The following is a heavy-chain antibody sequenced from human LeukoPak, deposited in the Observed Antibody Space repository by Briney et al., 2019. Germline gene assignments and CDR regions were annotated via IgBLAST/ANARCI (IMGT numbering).Heavy chain of an antibody. D-gene: IGHD3-10*01. CDR2: IYSGGST. J-gene: IGHJ4*02. CDR1: GFTFSSYS. V-gene: IGHV3-66*01. Sequence: PGGSLRLSCAASGFTFSSYSMNWVRQAPGKGLEWVSVIYSGGSTYYADSVKGRFTISRDNSKNTLYLQMNSLRAEDTAVYYCARGSGAASGYWGQGTLVTVSS. CDR3: ARGSGAASGY.